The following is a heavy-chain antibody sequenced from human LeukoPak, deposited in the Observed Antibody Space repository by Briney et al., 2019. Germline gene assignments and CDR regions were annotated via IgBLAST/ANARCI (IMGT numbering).Heavy chain of an antibody. CDR1: GFTFSSYA. D-gene: IGHD2-8*01. J-gene: IGHJ2*01. V-gene: IGHV3-23*01. CDR3: AKNGVNYWYFDL. CDR2: ISGSGGGT. Sequence: HSGGSLRLSCAASGFTFSSYAMSWVRQAPGKGPEWVSGISGSGGGTYNADSVKGRFTISRDNSKNTLYLQMNSLRAEDTAVYYCAKNGVNYWYFDLWGRGTLVTVSS.